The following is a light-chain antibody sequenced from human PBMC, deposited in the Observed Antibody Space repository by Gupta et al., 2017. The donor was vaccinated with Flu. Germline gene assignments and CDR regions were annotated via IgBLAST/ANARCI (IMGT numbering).Light chain of an antibody. CDR2: QAS. J-gene: IGKJ1*01. CDR1: QSINDW. CDR3: QQYIIYPQP. V-gene: IGKV1-5*03. Sequence: DIQMTQSPSTLSAYLGDRVTINCRASQSINDWLAWYQQKPGKAPKLLIYQASNLESWVPSRFSGSGSGTEFALTISSLQPDDFATYYCQQYIIYPQPFGQGTRVEVK.